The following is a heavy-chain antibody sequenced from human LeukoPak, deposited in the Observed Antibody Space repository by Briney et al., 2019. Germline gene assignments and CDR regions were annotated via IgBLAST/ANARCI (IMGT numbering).Heavy chain of an antibody. CDR1: GYTFTGYY. V-gene: IGHV1-2*02. Sequence: ASVKVSCKASGYTFTGYYMHWVRQAPGQGLEWMGWINPNSGGTNYAQKFQGRVTMTRDTSISTAYMELSRLRSDDTAVYHCARDNCSGGSRYWVDPWGQGTLVTVSS. D-gene: IGHD2-15*01. J-gene: IGHJ5*02. CDR2: INPNSGGT. CDR3: ARDNCSGGSRYWVDP.